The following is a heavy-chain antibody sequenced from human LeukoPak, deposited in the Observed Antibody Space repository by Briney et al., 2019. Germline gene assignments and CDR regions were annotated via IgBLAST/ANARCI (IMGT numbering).Heavy chain of an antibody. CDR1: GYTFTSYD. Sequence: GASVKVSCKASGYTFTSYDINWVRQATGQGLEWMGWMSPNSGNTGYAQKFQGRVTMTRNTSISTAYMELSSLRSEDTAVYYCARVPEHSSSWYGKLPSFDYWGQGTLVTVSS. J-gene: IGHJ4*02. CDR3: ARVPEHSSSWYGKLPSFDY. CDR2: MSPNSGNT. V-gene: IGHV1-8*01. D-gene: IGHD6-13*01.